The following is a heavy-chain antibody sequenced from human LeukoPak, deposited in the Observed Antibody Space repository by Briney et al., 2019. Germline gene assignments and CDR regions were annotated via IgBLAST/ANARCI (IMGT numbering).Heavy chain of an antibody. Sequence: ASVKVSCTASGYTFTSYGITWVRQAPGQGLEWMGWISAYNGNTNYAQKLQGRVTMTTDPSTSTAYLELRSLRSDDTAVDYCARARYGSGRYSQSFDYWGQGTLVTVSS. CDR3: ARARYGSGRYSQSFDY. V-gene: IGHV1-18*01. CDR1: GYTFTSYG. CDR2: ISAYNGNT. D-gene: IGHD3-10*01. J-gene: IGHJ4*02.